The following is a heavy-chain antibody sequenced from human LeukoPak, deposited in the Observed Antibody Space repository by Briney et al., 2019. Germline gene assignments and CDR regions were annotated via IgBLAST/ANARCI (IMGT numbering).Heavy chain of an antibody. V-gene: IGHV3-7*01. CDR1: RFIFGNYW. CDR2: IKEDGSQK. J-gene: IGHJ1*01. Sequence: GGSLRLSCAASRFIFGNYWMSWVRQAPGKGLEWVANIKEDGSQKYYVDSVKGRFTISRDNAKNSLQLQMNSLRAEDMAVYYCARRRVAKDLWGQGTLVTVSS. CDR3: ARRRVAKDL. D-gene: IGHD2-15*01.